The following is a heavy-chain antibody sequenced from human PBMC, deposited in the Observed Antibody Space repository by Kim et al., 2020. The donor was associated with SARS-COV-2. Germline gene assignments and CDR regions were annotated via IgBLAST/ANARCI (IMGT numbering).Heavy chain of an antibody. CDR1: GFTFSSYG. CDR3: ARDRWGAVAGNVIYYYG. CDR2: ISYDGSNK. D-gene: IGHD6-19*01. Sequence: GGYLRLSCAASGFTFSSYGMHWVRQAPGKGLEWVAVISYDGSNKYYADSVKGRFTISRDNSKNTLYLQMNSLRAEDTAVYYCARDRWGAVAGNVIYYYG. V-gene: IGHV3-33*05. J-gene: IGHJ6*01.